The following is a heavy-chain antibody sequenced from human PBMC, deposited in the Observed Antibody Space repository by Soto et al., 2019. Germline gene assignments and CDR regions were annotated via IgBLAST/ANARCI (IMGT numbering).Heavy chain of an antibody. CDR1: DSTFSNYA. D-gene: IGHD4-4*01. CDR2: ITSSGGTT. Sequence: GGSLRLSCAASDSTFSNYASNWVRQAPGKGLEWVSAITSSGGTTHYAASVKGRFTISRDNSKNTLFLQMNGLRAGDTAVYYCAKVRSNYYYYYGMDVWGQGTTVTVSS. CDR3: AKVRSNYYYYYGMDV. J-gene: IGHJ6*02. V-gene: IGHV3-23*01.